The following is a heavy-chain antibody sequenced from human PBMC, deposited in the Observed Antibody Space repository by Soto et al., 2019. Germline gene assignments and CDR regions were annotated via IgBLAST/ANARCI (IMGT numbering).Heavy chain of an antibody. D-gene: IGHD1-26*01. V-gene: IGHV3-30*18. CDR3: AKDRGEVFSESYYFDF. CDR2: TSYDGSNK. CDR1: GFTFSSYG. Sequence: GGSLRLSCAASGFTFSSYGMHWVRQAPGKGLEWVAVTSYDGSNKYYGDSVKGRFTISRDNSKGTLYLQMNSLRADDTAVYYCAKDRGEVFSESYYFDFWGQGTLVTVSS. J-gene: IGHJ4*02.